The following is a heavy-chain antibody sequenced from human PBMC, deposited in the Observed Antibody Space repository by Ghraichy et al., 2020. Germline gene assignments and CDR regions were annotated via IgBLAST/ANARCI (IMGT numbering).Heavy chain of an antibody. Sequence: GGSLRLSCAASGLTFSSYGMHWVRQAPGKGLEWVAFIWNDGSNKYYADSVKGRFTVSRDSSKNTLYLQMTSLRAEDTAVYYCATEGRGGGNLYYYIMDVWGQGTTVTVSS. V-gene: IGHV3-30*02. CDR1: GLTFSSYG. J-gene: IGHJ6*02. D-gene: IGHD4-23*01. CDR2: IWNDGSNK. CDR3: ATEGRGGGNLYYYIMDV.